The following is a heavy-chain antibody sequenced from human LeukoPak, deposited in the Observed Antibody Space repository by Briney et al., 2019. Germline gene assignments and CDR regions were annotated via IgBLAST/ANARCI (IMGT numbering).Heavy chain of an antibody. CDR2: INPNSGGT. CDR3: ARDPRNIVVVTAQSAGDAFDI. CDR1: GYTFTGYY. Sequence: ASVKVSCKASGYTFTGYYMHWVRQAPGQGLEWMGWINPNSGGTNYAQKFQGRVTMTRDTSISTAYMELSRLRSDDTAVYYCARDPRNIVVVTAQSAGDAFDIWGQGTMVTVSS. J-gene: IGHJ3*02. D-gene: IGHD2-21*02. V-gene: IGHV1-2*02.